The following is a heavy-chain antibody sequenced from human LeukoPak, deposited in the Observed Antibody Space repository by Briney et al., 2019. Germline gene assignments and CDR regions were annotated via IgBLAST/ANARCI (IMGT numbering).Heavy chain of an antibody. CDR3: ARDLVVVGLWDYYYMDV. CDR1: GGSFSGYY. V-gene: IGHV4-34*01. J-gene: IGHJ6*03. CDR2: INHSGST. D-gene: IGHD3-22*01. Sequence: SETLSLTCAVYGGSFSGYYWSWIRQPPGKGLEWIGEINHSGSTNYNPSLKGRVTISVDTSKNQFSLKLSSVTAADTAVYYCARDLVVVGLWDYYYMDVWGKGTTVTISS.